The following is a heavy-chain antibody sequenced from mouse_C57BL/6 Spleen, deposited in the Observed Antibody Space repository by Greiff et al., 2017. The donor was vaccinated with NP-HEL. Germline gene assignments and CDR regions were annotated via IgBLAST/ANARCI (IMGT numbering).Heavy chain of an antibody. CDR3: ARGAYPYYYAMDY. CDR1: GYAFSSYW. CDR2: IYPGDGDT. Sequence: QVHVKQSGAELVKPGASVKISCKASGYAFSSYWMNWVKQRPGKGLEWIGQIYPGDGDTNYNGKFKGKATLTADKSSSTAYMQLSSLTSEDSAVYFCARGAYPYYYAMDYWGQGTSVTVSS. D-gene: IGHD3-1*01. V-gene: IGHV1-80*01. J-gene: IGHJ4*01.